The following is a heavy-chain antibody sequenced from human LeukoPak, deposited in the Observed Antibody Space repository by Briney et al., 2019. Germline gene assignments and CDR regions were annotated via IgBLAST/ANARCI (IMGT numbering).Heavy chain of an antibody. CDR2: IYYSAST. V-gene: IGHV4-59*08. CDR3: ASGRWVFDY. CDR1: GSSISGYY. J-gene: IGHJ4*02. D-gene: IGHD3-3*01. Sequence: PSETLSLTCTVPGSSISGYYWSWIRQPPGKGLEWIGYIYYSASTNYNPSLKSRVTISVDTSKNQFSLKLSSVTAADTAVYYCASGRWVFDYWGQGTLVTVSS.